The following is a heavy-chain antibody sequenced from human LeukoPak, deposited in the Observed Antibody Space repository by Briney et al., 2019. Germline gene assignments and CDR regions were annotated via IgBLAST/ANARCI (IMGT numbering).Heavy chain of an antibody. J-gene: IGHJ4*02. Sequence: ETLALTCTVSGDSISTSRYYWGWIRQPPGKGLEWVSVIFSDGSSYYTDSVKGRFSISIDISKNTLYLQMNSLRAEDTAMYYCARKTPSGGWNFDYWGQGTLVTVSS. CDR2: IFSDGSS. D-gene: IGHD6-19*01. CDR3: ARKTPSGGWNFDY. V-gene: IGHV3-53*01. CDR1: GDSISTSRYY.